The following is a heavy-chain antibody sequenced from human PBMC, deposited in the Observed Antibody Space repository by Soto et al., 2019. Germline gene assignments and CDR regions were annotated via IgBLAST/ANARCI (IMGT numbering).Heavy chain of an antibody. Sequence: ASVKVSCKASGYTFTSYGISCARQAPGQGLEWMGRISAYNGNTNYAQKLQGRVTITADKSTSTAYMELNSLRSEDTAVYYCARPPYPGCITAVCYPLDYWGQGTLVTVSS. CDR2: ISAYNGNT. CDR3: ARPPYPGCITAVCYPLDY. J-gene: IGHJ4*02. D-gene: IGHD2-8*01. CDR1: GYTFTSYG. V-gene: IGHV1-18*01.